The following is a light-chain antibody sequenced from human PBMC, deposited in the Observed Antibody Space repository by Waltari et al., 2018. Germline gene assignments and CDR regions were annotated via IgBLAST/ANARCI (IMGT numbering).Light chain of an antibody. Sequence: EVLMTQSPATLSVSPGERVTLSCRASQNIHDNLAWYQQKPGQAPRLLIYGASTRATDNPARFRGSGSGTEFTLTINSLQSEDLGIYYCQQYNKWPPLTFGGGTKVEIK. J-gene: IGKJ4*01. CDR3: QQYNKWPPLT. V-gene: IGKV3-15*01. CDR1: QNIHDN. CDR2: GAS.